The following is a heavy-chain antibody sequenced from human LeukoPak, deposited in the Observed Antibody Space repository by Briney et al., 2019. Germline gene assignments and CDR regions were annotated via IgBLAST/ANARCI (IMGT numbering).Heavy chain of an antibody. CDR1: GFTFGTYD. V-gene: IGHV3-23*01. Sequence: PGGSLRLSCTASGFTFGTYDMSWVRQAPGKGLEWVSTVRVNGRSTYYADSVKGRFTISRDDSKNTLYLQMNSLRAEDTALYYCAKPGGASNYYFDYWGQGALVTVSS. J-gene: IGHJ4*02. CDR3: AKPGGASNYYFDY. CDR2: VRVNGRST. D-gene: IGHD2-8*02.